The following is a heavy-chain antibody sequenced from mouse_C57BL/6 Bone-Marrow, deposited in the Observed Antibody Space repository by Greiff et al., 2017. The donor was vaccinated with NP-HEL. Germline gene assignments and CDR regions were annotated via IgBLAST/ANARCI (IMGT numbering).Heavy chain of an antibody. CDR2: IWGVGST. CDR1: GFSLTSYG. J-gene: IGHJ3*01. V-gene: IGHV2-6*01. D-gene: IGHD2-4*01. CDR3: ARGQSTMIRGWFAY. Sequence: VKLVESGPGLVAPSQSLSITCTVSGFSLTSYGVDWVRQSPGNGLEWLGVIWGVGSTNYNSALKSRLSISKDNSKSQVFLKMNSLQTDDTAMYYCARGQSTMIRGWFAYWGQGTLVTVSA.